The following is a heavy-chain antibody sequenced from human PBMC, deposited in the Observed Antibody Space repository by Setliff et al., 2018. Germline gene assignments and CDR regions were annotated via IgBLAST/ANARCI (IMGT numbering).Heavy chain of an antibody. J-gene: IGHJ5*02. D-gene: IGHD6-13*01. Sequence: GESLKISCAASGFTFSSYSMNWVRQAPGKGLEWVSYISSSSSTIYYADSVKGRFTISRDNAKNSLYLQMNSLRAEDTAVYYCARPLAAAGTAWGQGTLVTVSS. CDR3: ARPLAAAGTA. CDR1: GFTFSSYS. CDR2: ISSSSSTI. V-gene: IGHV3-48*01.